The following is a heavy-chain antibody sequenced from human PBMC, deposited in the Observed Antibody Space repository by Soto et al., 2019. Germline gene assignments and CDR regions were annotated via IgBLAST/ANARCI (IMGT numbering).Heavy chain of an antibody. J-gene: IGHJ4*02. D-gene: IGHD4-17*01. CDR3: ARKGSGDYALDY. V-gene: IGHV2-5*02. CDR1: GFSLSTGGVG. Sequence: QITLKESGPTLVKPTQTLTLTCTLSGFSLSTGGVGVGWIRQSPGKALEWLAVIYWDDVKHYSPSLERRLTITKDASESEVFLTTTNMDPVDTATYYCARKGSGDYALDYWGQGILVTVSS. CDR2: IYWDDVK.